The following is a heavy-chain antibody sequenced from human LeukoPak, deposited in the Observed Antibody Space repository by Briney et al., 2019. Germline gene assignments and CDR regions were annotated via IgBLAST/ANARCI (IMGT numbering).Heavy chain of an antibody. CDR3: ARRMGEGRYYFDS. Sequence: SETLSLTCAVFGGSLSGYYLSWIRQPPGKGLEWIGEINHGGSTNYNPSLKSRVSTSVDTSKNQFSLILSSVTAADTAVYYCARRMGEGRYYFDSWDQGTLVIVSS. J-gene: IGHJ4*02. CDR1: GGSLSGYY. V-gene: IGHV4-34*01. CDR2: INHGGST. D-gene: IGHD1-26*01.